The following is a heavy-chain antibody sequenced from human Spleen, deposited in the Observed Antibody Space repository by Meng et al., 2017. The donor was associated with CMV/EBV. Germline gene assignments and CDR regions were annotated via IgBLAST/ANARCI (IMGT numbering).Heavy chain of an antibody. CDR2: TSGTGGIT. V-gene: IGHV3-23*01. J-gene: IGHJ4*02. CDR1: GFSFSSYA. CDR3: AKTKGYCTTTSCYNSFFDH. Sequence: GESLKISCAASGFSFSSYAMSWDRQAPGKGLVWVSITSGTGGITYYADSVKGRFTLTRDNSRNMMYLEMNSLRAEDTAKYYCAKTKGYCTTTSCYNSFFDHWGPGTLVTVSS. D-gene: IGHD2-2*02.